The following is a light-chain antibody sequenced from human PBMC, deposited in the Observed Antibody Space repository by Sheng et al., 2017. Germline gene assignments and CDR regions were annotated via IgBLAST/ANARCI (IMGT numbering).Light chain of an antibody. J-gene: IGKJ4*01. CDR1: QDAYTN. CDR3: QQYNNLPSPLT. V-gene: IGKV3-15*01. Sequence: EIVMTQSPASVSVSPGERVTLSCGASQDAYTNIAWYQQKPGQAPRLLIYATFNRATGVPARFSGTGSGTEFTLTISSLQPDDIGVYHCQQYNNLPSPLTFGGGTERWRS. CDR2: ATF.